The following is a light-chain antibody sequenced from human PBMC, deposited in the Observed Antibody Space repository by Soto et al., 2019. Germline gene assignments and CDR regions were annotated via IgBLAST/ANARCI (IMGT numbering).Light chain of an antibody. V-gene: IGLV2-11*01. J-gene: IGLJ3*02. CDR1: SNDVGGYNF. Sequence: QSALTQPRSVSGSPGQSVTISCTGTSNDVGGYNFVSWYQQHPGKVPKLFIYDVSRRPSGVPDRFSGSKSGNTASLTISGLQAEDEADYYCCSYAGSSTGVFGGGTKVTVL. CDR3: CSYAGSSTGV. CDR2: DVS.